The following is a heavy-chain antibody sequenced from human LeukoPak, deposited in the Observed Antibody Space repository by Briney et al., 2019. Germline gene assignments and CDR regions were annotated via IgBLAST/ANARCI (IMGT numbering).Heavy chain of an antibody. J-gene: IGHJ4*02. Sequence: PGGSLRLSCAASGFTFSSYAMHWVRQAPGMGLEYVSAISSNGGSTYYANSVKGRFTISRDNSKNTLYLQMGSLRAEDMAVYYCARDERRTGTTWAQIDYWGQGTLVTVSS. CDR3: ARDERRTGTTWAQIDY. D-gene: IGHD1-7*01. V-gene: IGHV3-64*01. CDR1: GFTFSSYA. CDR2: ISSNGGST.